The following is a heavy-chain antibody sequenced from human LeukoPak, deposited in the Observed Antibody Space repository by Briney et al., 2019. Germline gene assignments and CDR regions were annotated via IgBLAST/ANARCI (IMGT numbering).Heavy chain of an antibody. CDR1: GYTFTSYY. V-gene: IGHV1-46*03. D-gene: IGHD2-2*01. CDR2: INPSGGST. J-gene: IGHJ6*03. Sequence: ASVKVSCKASGYTFTSYYMHWVRQAPGQGLEWMGIINPSGGSTSYAQKLQGRVTMTRDTSTSTVYMELSSLRSEDTAVYYCARVGYCSSTSCPEGWGYYYMDVWGKGTTVTVSS. CDR3: ARVGYCSSTSCPEGWGYYYMDV.